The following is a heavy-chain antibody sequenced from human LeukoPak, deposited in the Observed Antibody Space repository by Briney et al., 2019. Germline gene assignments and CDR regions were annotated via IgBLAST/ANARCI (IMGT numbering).Heavy chain of an antibody. CDR3: ARGGIKYYDFWSGLKSAHFDY. J-gene: IGHJ4*02. V-gene: IGHV4-59*01. CDR2: VDHSGNT. D-gene: IGHD3-3*01. Sequence: SETLSLTCTVSGGSINNFFWNWVRQSPGKGLEWIGYVDHSGNTKYNPSLWGRVTMFVDTSNNQFSLRLTSLTAADTAVYYCARGGIKYYDFWSGLKSAHFDYWGQGTLVTVSS. CDR1: GGSINNFF.